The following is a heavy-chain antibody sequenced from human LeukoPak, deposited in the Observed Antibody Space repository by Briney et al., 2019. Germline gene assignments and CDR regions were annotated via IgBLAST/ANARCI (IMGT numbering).Heavy chain of an antibody. Sequence: TSVKVSCKASGFTFTSSAMQWVRQARGQRLEWIGWIVVGSGNTNYAQKFQERVTITRDMSTSTAYMELRSLRSDDTAVYYCVREDITIFGVVIDYWGQGTLATVSS. CDR1: GFTFTSSA. CDR2: IVVGSGNT. CDR3: VREDITIFGVVIDY. D-gene: IGHD3-3*01. V-gene: IGHV1-58*02. J-gene: IGHJ4*02.